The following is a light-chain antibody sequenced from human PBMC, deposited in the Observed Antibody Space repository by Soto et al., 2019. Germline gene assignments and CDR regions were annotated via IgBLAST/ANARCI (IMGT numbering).Light chain of an antibody. CDR3: QQSYTLPNT. J-gene: IGKJ2*01. CDR1: QNINHY. CDR2: GAS. Sequence: DTQMTQSPSSLSASVGDRVTITCRASQNINHYFNWYQHQPGKAPKLLIYGASSLQSGVPSRFSGGGSGTDFTLTITNLQPEDFATYYCQQSYTLPNTFGQGTNLEIK. V-gene: IGKV1-39*01.